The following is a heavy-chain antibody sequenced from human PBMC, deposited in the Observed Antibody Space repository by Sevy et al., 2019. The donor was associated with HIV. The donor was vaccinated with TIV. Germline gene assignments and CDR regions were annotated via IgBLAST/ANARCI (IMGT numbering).Heavy chain of an antibody. J-gene: IGHJ4*02. Sequence: GGSLRLSCAASGCSISPYAFHWVRQAPGKGLEWVALMSYDGSTRYYADSAKGRFTIPKDNSKNTLYLQMNSLRIEDTAIYYCARDAGYSTGWYAGYWGQGTLVTVSS. V-gene: IGHV3-30-3*01. CDR1: GCSISPYA. CDR3: ARDAGYSTGWYAGY. CDR2: MSYDGSTR. D-gene: IGHD6-19*01.